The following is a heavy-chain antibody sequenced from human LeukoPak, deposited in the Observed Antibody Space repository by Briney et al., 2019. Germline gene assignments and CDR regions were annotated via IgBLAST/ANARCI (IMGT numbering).Heavy chain of an antibody. V-gene: IGHV4-4*09. CDR3: ARLYYYYYMDV. CDR1: GGSISSYY. J-gene: IGHJ6*03. Sequence: SGTLSLTCTVSGGSISSYYWSWIRQPPGKGLEWIGYIYTSGSTNYNPSLKSRVTISVDTSKNQFSLKLSSVTAADTAVYYCARLYYYYYMDVWGKGTTVTVSS. CDR2: IYTSGST.